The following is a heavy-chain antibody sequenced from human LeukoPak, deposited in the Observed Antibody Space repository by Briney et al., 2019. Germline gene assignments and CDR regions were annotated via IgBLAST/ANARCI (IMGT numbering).Heavy chain of an antibody. CDR1: GYTFTSYG. V-gene: IGHV1-18*04. J-gene: IGHJ4*02. Sequence: ASVKVSCKASGYTFTSYGISWVRQAPGQGLEWMGWISAYNGNTNYAQKLQGRVTMTTDTSTSTAYMELRSLRSDDTAVYYCARDLHCSSTSCDDYWGQGTLVTVSS. D-gene: IGHD2-2*01. CDR3: ARDLHCSSTSCDDY. CDR2: ISAYNGNT.